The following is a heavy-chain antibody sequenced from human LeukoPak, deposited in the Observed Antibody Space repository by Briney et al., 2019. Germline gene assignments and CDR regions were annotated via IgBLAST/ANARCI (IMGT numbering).Heavy chain of an antibody. Sequence: GGSLRLSCAASGFTFSSYWMSWVRQAPGKGLEWVSSISSSSSYIYYADSVKGRFTISRDNAKNSLYLQMNSLRAEDTAVYYCARDPSYSENLDYWGQGTLVTVSS. CDR2: ISSSSSYI. D-gene: IGHD1-26*01. CDR3: ARDPSYSENLDY. CDR1: GFTFSSYW. J-gene: IGHJ4*02. V-gene: IGHV3-21*01.